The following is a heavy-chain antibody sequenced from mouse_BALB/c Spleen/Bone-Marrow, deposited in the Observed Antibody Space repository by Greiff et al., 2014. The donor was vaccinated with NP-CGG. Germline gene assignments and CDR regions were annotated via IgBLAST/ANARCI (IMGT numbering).Heavy chain of an antibody. Sequence: GQLQQSGPGPGAPSQSLSITFTVSGVLFTSHCVHWGCQPPGKGLEWLGVIWAGGSTNYNSALMSRLSISKDNSKSQVFLKMNSLQTDDTAMYYCARGGYSFAYWGQGTLVTVSA. D-gene: IGHD3-1*01. J-gene: IGHJ3*01. CDR3: ARGGYSFAY. CDR2: IWAGGST. V-gene: IGHV2-9*02. CDR1: GVLFTSHC.